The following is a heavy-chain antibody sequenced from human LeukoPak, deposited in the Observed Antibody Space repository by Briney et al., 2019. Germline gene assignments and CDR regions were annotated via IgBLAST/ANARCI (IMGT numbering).Heavy chain of an antibody. CDR3: ARGSGYSHANWFDP. CDR2: IIPIIGVT. V-gene: IGHV1-69*04. Sequence: SVKVSCKASGGAISDYALSWVRQAPGQGLEWMGRIIPIIGVTRYAHRFQDRVTITADQSTNTAYLELSSLQFEDTAVYYCARGSGYSHANWFDPWGQGTLVTVSS. CDR1: GGAISDYA. J-gene: IGHJ5*02. D-gene: IGHD6-13*01.